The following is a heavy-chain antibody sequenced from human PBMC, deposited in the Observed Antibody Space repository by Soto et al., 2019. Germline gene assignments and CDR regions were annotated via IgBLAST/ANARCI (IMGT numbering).Heavy chain of an antibody. V-gene: IGHV4-59*12. J-gene: IGHJ4*02. CDR2: IHYSGTT. D-gene: IGHD2-2*02. CDR1: GTSISSYY. Sequence: SETLSLTCTVSGTSISSYYWSWIRQPPGKGLEWIANIHYSGTTNYNPSLASRVTLSVDTSKNHFSLMVDSVTAADTAVYYCARARFQVLYGKPYFDSWGQGTLVTVSS. CDR3: ARARFQVLYGKPYFDS.